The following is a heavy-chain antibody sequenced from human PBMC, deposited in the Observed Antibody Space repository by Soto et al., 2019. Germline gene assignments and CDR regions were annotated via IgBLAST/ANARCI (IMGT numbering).Heavy chain of an antibody. D-gene: IGHD2-2*01. J-gene: IGHJ5*02. CDR3: ARSYVGAAMPQWVLWFDP. V-gene: IGHV4-59*08. Sequence: SETLSLTCTVSGGSISSYYWSWIRQPPGKGLEWIGYIYYSGSTNYNPSLKSRVTISVDTSKNQFSLKLSSVTAADTAVYYCARSYVGAAMPQWVLWFDPWGQGTLVTVSS. CDR1: GGSISSYY. CDR2: IYYSGST.